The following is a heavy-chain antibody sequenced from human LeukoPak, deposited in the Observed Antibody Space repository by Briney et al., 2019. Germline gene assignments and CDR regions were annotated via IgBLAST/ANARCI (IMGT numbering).Heavy chain of an antibody. D-gene: IGHD1-26*01. J-gene: IGHJ5*02. V-gene: IGHV3-53*01. CDR1: GFTVSSNY. CDR2: IYSGGST. Sequence: GGSLRLSCAASGFTVSSNYVNWVRQAPGKGLEWVSVIYSGGSTYYADSVKGRFTISRDNSKNTLYLQMNSLRAEDTAVYYCARALVGAHAWFDPWGQGTLVTVSS. CDR3: ARALVGAHAWFDP.